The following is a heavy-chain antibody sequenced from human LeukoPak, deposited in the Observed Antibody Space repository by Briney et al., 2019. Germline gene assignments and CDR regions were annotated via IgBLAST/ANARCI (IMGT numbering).Heavy chain of an antibody. CDR3: ARGVTMIVVVIHDWYFDL. Sequence: SETLSLTCTVSGGSISSSSYYWGWIRQPPGKGLEWIGSIYYSRSTYYNPSLKSRVTISVDTSKNQFSLKLSSLTAADTAVYYCARGVTMIVVVIHDWYFDLWGRGTLVTVSS. CDR2: IYYSRST. D-gene: IGHD3-22*01. CDR1: GGSISSSSYY. J-gene: IGHJ2*01. V-gene: IGHV4-39*01.